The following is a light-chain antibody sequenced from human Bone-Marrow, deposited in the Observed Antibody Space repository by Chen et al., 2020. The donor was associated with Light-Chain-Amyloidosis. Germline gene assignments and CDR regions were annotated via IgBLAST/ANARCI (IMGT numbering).Light chain of an antibody. Sequence: SYELTHPPSVSVSPGQTARITCSGDDLPTKYAYWYQKKPGQAPVLVIHRDTERPSGISELFSGSSSGTTATLTISGVQAEDEADYHCQSADSSGTYEVIFGGGTKLTVL. V-gene: IGLV3-25*03. CDR3: QSADSSGTYEVI. CDR1: DLPTKY. J-gene: IGLJ2*01. CDR2: RDT.